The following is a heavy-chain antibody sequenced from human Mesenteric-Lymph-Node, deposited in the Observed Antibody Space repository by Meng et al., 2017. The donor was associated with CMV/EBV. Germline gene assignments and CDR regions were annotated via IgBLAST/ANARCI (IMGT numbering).Heavy chain of an antibody. J-gene: IGHJ5*02. CDR2: IYYSGST. CDR1: GGSISSGGYY. V-gene: IGHV4-31*02. Sequence: GGSISSGGYYWSWISKHPGKGLEWIGYIYYSGSTYYNPSLKSRVTISVDTSKNQFSLKLSSVTAADTAVYYCARNVVPAAIHNWFDPWGQGTLVTVSS. D-gene: IGHD2-2*01. CDR3: ARNVVPAAIHNWFDP.